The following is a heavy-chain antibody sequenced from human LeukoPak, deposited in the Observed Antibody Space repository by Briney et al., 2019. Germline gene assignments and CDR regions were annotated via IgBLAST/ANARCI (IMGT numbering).Heavy chain of an antibody. CDR2: IRTKIGGETG. V-gene: IGHV3-15*01. CDR1: GFNSNYVW. D-gene: IGHD1-26*01. J-gene: IGHJ6*02. CDR3: ATGRNWELLRPYGLNI. Sequence: GGSLRLSCAASGFNSNYVWMNWVRQAPGKGLEWVGRIRTKIGGETGDYSAPVKGRFTISRDDSKTTLYLQMNGLKTEDSAVYYCATGRNWELLRPYGLNIWGQGTTVTVSS.